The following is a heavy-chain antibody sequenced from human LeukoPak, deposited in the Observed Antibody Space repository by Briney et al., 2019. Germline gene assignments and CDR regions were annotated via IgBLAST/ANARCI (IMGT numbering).Heavy chain of an antibody. J-gene: IGHJ3*02. CDR1: GGSISSYY. CDR2: IYYTGST. D-gene: IGHD3-22*01. Sequence: KASETLSLTCTVSGGSISSYYWSWIRQPPGKGLEWIGYIYYTGSTNYNPSLKSRVTISVDTSKNQFSLKLRSVTAADTAVYYCASGAGYYDSSGYYLSAFDIWGQGTMVTVSS. V-gene: IGHV4-59*01. CDR3: ASGAGYYDSSGYYLSAFDI.